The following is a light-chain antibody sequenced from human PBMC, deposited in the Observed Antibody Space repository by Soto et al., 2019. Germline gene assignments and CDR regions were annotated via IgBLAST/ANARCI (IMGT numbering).Light chain of an antibody. Sequence: DIQMTQSPSSLSASVGDRVTITCRASQSIRTYLNWYQQTPGKAPKFLIYAASTVQGGVPSRFSGSGSGTEFTLTISSLQPEDFATYHCQQTYSNPRTFGQGNKVEIK. J-gene: IGKJ1*01. CDR3: QQTYSNPRT. CDR2: AAS. CDR1: QSIRTY. V-gene: IGKV1-39*01.